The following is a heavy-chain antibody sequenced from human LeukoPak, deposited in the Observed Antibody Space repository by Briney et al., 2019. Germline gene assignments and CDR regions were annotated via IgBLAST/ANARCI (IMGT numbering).Heavy chain of an antibody. D-gene: IGHD6-6*01. J-gene: IGHJ3*02. CDR1: GFTFSDYY. CDR2: INSDGSST. Sequence: GGSLRLSCAASGFTFSDYYMSWIRQAPGKGLVWVSRINSDGSSTSYADSVKGRFTISRDNAKNTLYLQMNSLRAEDTAVYYCARDRRSAFDIWGQGTMVTVSS. CDR3: ARDRRSAFDI. V-gene: IGHV3-74*01.